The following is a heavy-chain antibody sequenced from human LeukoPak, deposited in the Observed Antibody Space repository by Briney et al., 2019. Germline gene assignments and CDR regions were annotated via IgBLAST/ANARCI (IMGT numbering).Heavy chain of an antibody. CDR2: IYYSGST. D-gene: IGHD3-22*01. V-gene: IGHV4-39*01. CDR1: GGSISSSSYY. CDR3: ARHPDSSGYRYYYYYYGMDV. J-gene: IGHJ6*02. Sequence: SETLSLTCTVSGGSISSSSYYWGWIRQPPGKGLEWIGSIYYSGSTYYNPSLKSRVTISVDTSKNQFSLKLSSVTAAETAVYYCARHPDSSGYRYYYYYYGMDVWGQGTTVTVSS.